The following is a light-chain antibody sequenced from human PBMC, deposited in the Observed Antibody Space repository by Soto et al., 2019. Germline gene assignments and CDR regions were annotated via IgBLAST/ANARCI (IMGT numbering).Light chain of an antibody. Sequence: VMTQSPDTLSASPWERVSLSCRASQSVNHNLAWYQQKPGQAPRLLIFDKSSRAPGVPATFSGSGSGTEFTLTISSLQPDDFATYYCQQYNSYSTFGGGTKVDIK. J-gene: IGKJ4*01. CDR1: QSVNHN. CDR3: QQYNSYST. V-gene: IGKV3-15*01. CDR2: DKS.